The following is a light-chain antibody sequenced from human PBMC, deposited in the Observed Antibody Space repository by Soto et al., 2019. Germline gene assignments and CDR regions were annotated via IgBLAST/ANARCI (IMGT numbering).Light chain of an antibody. V-gene: IGKV3D-15*01. J-gene: IGKJ5*01. Sequence: TRSLSPGGRATLSCTARQSVSSNYLAWYQQKPGQAPRLLIYGASSRATGIPARFSGSGSGTEFTLTISSLQSEDFAICDWPEYNTWPPITFGQGTR. CDR2: GAS. CDR1: QSVSSN. CDR3: PEYNTWPPIT.